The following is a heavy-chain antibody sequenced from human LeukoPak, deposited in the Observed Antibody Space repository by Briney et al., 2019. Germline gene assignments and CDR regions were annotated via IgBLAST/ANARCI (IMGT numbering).Heavy chain of an antibody. CDR2: IYTSGST. CDR1: GGSISSYY. CDR3: ARLSDYGDYSVDY. Sequence: SETLSLTCTVSGGSISSYYWSWIRQPPGKGLEWIGYIYTSGSTNYNPSLKSRVSISVATSKNQFSLKLSSVTAADTAVYYCARLSDYGDYSVDYWGQGTLVTVSS. D-gene: IGHD4-17*01. J-gene: IGHJ4*02. V-gene: IGHV4-4*09.